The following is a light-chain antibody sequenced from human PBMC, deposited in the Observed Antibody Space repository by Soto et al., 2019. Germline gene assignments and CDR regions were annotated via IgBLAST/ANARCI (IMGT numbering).Light chain of an antibody. CDR2: SDS. CDR3: AGWDDSLDGQMV. V-gene: IGLV1-44*01. J-gene: IGLJ3*02. Sequence: QSVLTQPPSVSGTPGQRVTISCSGSSSNIGRNTVNWYQQLPGTAPKLLIYSDSQRPSGVPDRFSGSKSGTSASLAITGLQSEDEADYYCAGWDDSLDGQMVFGGGTKVTVL. CDR1: SSNIGRNT.